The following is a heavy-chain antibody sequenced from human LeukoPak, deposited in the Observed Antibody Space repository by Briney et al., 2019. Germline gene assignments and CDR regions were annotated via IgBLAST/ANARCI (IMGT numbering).Heavy chain of an antibody. J-gene: IGHJ6*03. CDR3: TTSHGYYYYYMDV. CDR2: IRSKANSYAT. Sequence: GGSLRLSCAASGFTFSGSAMHWVRQASGKGLEWVGRIRSKANSYATAYAASVKGRFTISRDDSKDTAYLQMNSLKTEDTAVYYCTTSHGYYYYYMDVWGKGTTVTVSS. V-gene: IGHV3-73*01. CDR1: GFTFSGSA.